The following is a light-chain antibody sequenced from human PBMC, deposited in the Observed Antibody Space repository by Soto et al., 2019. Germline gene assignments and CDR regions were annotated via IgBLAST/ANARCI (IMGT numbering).Light chain of an antibody. Sequence: QSVLTQPASVSGSPGQSITISCTGTSSDVGDYNYVSWYQQHPGKAPKVMIYDVSNRPSGVSNRFSGSKSDNTASLTISGLQAEDEADYYCSSYTSSSTLVFGTGTKLTVL. CDR3: SSYTSSSTLV. V-gene: IGLV2-14*01. J-gene: IGLJ1*01. CDR1: SSDVGDYNY. CDR2: DVS.